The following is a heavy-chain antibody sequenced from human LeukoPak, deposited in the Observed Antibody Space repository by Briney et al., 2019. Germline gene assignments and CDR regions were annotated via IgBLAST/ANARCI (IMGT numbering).Heavy chain of an antibody. CDR1: GGTFSSYT. V-gene: IGHV1-69*02. D-gene: IGHD4-23*01. CDR3: ASWGMATVVPTPSDY. CDR2: IIPILGIA. J-gene: IGHJ4*02. Sequence: ASVKVSCKASGGTFSSYTISWVRQAPGQGLEWMGRIIPILGIANYAQKFQGRVTITADKSTSTAYMELSSLRSEDTAVYHCASWGMATVVPTPSDYWGQGTQVTVSS.